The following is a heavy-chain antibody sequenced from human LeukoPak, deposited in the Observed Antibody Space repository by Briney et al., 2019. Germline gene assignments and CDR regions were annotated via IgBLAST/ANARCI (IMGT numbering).Heavy chain of an antibody. CDR2: VYSSGST. CDR1: GGSISSYY. CDR3: ARYSYGGYYFDY. Sequence: SETLSLTCTVSGGSISSYYWSWIRQPPGKGLEWIGYVYSSGSTNYNPSLKSRVTISVDTSKNQFSLKLSSVTAADTAVYYCARYSYGGYYFDYWGQGTLVTVSS. D-gene: IGHD5-18*01. J-gene: IGHJ4*02. V-gene: IGHV4-59*01.